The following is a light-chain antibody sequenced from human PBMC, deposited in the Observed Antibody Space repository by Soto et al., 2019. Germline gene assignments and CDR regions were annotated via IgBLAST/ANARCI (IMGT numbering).Light chain of an antibody. CDR1: QDFSNY. V-gene: IGKV1-33*01. J-gene: IGKJ2*01. CDR2: DAS. Sequence: DIQMTQSPSSLSASVGDRVTITCQASQDFSNYLNWYQQKPGKAPKLLIYDASNLETGVPSRFSGSGSGTDFTFTISSLQPEDIATYYCQQYDNPYTFGQGTKLEIK. CDR3: QQYDNPYT.